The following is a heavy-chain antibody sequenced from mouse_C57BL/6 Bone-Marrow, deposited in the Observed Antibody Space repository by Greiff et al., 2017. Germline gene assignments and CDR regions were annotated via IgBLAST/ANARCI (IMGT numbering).Heavy chain of an antibody. CDR3: ARLGRGHY. J-gene: IGHJ2*01. D-gene: IGHD4-1*01. Sequence: EVQRLESEGGLVQPGSSMKLSCTASGFTFSDYYMAWVRQVPEKGLEWVANINYDGSSTYYLDSLKSRFIISRDNAKNILYLQMSSLKSEDTATYYCARLGRGHYWGQGTTLTVSS. CDR1: GFTFSDYY. V-gene: IGHV5-16*01. CDR2: INYDGSST.